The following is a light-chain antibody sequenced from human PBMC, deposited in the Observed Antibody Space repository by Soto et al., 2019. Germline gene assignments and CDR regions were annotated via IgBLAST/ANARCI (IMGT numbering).Light chain of an antibody. J-gene: IGKJ1*01. CDR2: AAS. CDR3: QQYGSSGT. Sequence: DIQMTQSPSSVSASVGERVTITCRASQGISSWLAWYQQKPGTAPKLLIYAASALQGFVPTRFRGHGSWTDFTLPISRPEPGEFAVYYCQQYGSSGTFGQGTKVDIK. V-gene: IGKV1-12*01. CDR1: QGISSW.